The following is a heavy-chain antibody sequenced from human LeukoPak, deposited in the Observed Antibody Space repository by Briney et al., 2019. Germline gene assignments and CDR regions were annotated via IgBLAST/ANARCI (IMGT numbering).Heavy chain of an antibody. Sequence: SETLSLTCAVYGGSFSGYYWSWIRQPPGKGLEWIGEINHSGSTNYNPSLKSRVTISVDTSKNQFSLKLSSVTAADTAVYYCARGDPSSGLDYWGQGTLVTVSS. CDR2: INHSGST. CDR3: ARGDPSSGLDY. V-gene: IGHV4-34*01. J-gene: IGHJ4*02. D-gene: IGHD6-19*01. CDR1: GGSFSGYY.